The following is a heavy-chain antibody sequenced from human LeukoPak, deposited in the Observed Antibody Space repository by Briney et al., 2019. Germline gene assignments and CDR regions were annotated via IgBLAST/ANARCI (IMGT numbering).Heavy chain of an antibody. CDR1: GYTLTELS. J-gene: IGHJ3*02. CDR2: FDPEDGET. D-gene: IGHD3-22*01. V-gene: IGHV1-24*01. Sequence: ASVKVSCKVSGYTLTELSMHWVRQAPGKGLEWMGGFDPEDGETIYAQKFQGRVTMTEDTSTDIAYMELSSLRSEGTAVYYCATWYYYDSSGYYDAFDIWGQGTMVTVSS. CDR3: ATWYYYDSSGYYDAFDI.